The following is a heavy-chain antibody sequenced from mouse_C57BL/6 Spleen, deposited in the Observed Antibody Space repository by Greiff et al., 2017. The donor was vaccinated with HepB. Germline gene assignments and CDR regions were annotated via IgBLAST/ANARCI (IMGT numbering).Heavy chain of an antibody. CDR3: TTKGHTMVDY. J-gene: IGHJ2*01. D-gene: IGHD2-12*01. V-gene: IGHV14-4*01. Sequence: VHVKQSGAELVRPGASVKLSCSASGFNIKDDYMPWVKQRPEQGLEWIGWIDPENGDTEYASKFQGTATITADTSSNTAYLQLSSLTSEDTAVYYCTTKGHTMVDYWGQGTTLTVSS. CDR2: IDPENGDT. CDR1: GFNIKDDY.